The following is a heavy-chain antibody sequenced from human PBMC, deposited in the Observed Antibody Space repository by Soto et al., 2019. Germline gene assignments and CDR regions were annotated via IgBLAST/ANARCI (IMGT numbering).Heavy chain of an antibody. V-gene: IGHV3-30-3*01. J-gene: IGHJ3*02. CDR3: ARRREYYGSGSYGEDDAFDI. D-gene: IGHD3-10*01. CDR2: ISYDGSNK. Sequence: GGSLRLSCAASGFTFSSYAMHWVRQAPGKGLEWVAVISYDGSNKYYADSVKGRLTISRDNSKNTLYLQMNSLRAEDTAVYYCARRREYYGSGSYGEDDAFDIWGQGTMVTVSS. CDR1: GFTFSSYA.